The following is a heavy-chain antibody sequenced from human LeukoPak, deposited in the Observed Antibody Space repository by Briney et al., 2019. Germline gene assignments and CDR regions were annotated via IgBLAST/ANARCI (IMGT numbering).Heavy chain of an antibody. J-gene: IGHJ4*02. D-gene: IGHD4-11*01. CDR1: GFTFSSYG. Sequence: GGSLRLSCAASGFTFSSYGMHWVRQAPGKGLEWVAVIWYDGSNKYYADSVKGRFTISRDNYKNTMYLQMNSLRAEDTAVYYCARDQSDDYSIWYYFDYWGQGTLVTVSS. CDR2: IWYDGSNK. CDR3: ARDQSDDYSIWYYFDY. V-gene: IGHV3-33*01.